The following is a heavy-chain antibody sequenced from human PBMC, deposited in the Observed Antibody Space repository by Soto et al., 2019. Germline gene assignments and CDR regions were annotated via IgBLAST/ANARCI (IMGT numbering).Heavy chain of an antibody. CDR2: IDPSDSYT. V-gene: IGHV5-10-1*01. Sequence: GESLKISCTSSGDSFTRYWISWVRQMPGKGLEWMGRIDPSDSYTNYSPSFQGHVTISADKSISTAYLQWSSLKASDTAMYYCAIPGSWYGGRSYYGMDVWGQGTTVTVSS. CDR1: GDSFTRYW. D-gene: IGHD2-15*01. J-gene: IGHJ6*02. CDR3: AIPGSWYGGRSYYGMDV.